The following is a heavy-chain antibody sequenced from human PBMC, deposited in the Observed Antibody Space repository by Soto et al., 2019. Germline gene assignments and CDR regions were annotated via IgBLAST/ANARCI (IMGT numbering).Heavy chain of an antibody. V-gene: IGHV4-30-2*01. J-gene: IGHJ5*02. CDR2: IYHSGST. Sequence: LSLTCAVSGGSIRSGGYSWSWIRQPPGKGLEWIGYIYHSGSTYYNPSLKSRVTISVDRSKNQFSLKLSSVTAADTAVYYCASNPTGDWFDPWGQGTLVTVSS. CDR1: GGSIRSGGYS. CDR3: ASNPTGDWFDP. D-gene: IGHD4-17*01.